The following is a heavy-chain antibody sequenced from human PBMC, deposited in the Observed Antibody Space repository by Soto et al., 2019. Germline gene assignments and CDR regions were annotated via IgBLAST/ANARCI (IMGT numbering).Heavy chain of an antibody. V-gene: IGHV1-8*01. J-gene: IGHJ5*02. CDR1: GYTFTSYD. Sequence: QVQRVQSGAEVKKPGASVKVSCKASGYTFTSYDINWVRQATGQGLEWMGWMNPNSGNTGYAQKFEGIVTRSRNPCISTAYMELSSLRSEDTAVYYCARGYRSSRRPYSWFDDWGQGTLVTVSS. D-gene: IGHD6-13*01. CDR2: MNPNSGNT. CDR3: ARGYRSSRRPYSWFDD.